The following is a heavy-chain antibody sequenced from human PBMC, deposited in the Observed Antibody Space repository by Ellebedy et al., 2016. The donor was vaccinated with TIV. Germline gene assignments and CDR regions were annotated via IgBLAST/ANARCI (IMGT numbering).Heavy chain of an antibody. J-gene: IGHJ5*02. Sequence: PGGSLRLSCAASGFTFSIYDMHWVRQPTGKGMEWVSAIGTAGDTYYPGSVKGRFTISRENAKNALFLQMDCLIVDDSAVYYCVGFGVFNLWGQGAPVTVSS. CDR1: GFTFSIYD. D-gene: IGHD3-3*01. V-gene: IGHV3-13*01. CDR2: IGTAGDT. CDR3: VGFGVFNL.